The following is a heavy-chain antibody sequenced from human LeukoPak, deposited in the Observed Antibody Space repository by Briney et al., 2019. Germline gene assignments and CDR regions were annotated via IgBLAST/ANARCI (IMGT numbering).Heavy chain of an antibody. CDR1: GGSISSYY. V-gene: IGHV4-4*07. Sequence: SETLSLTCTVSGGSISSYYWSWIRQPAGKGLEWIGRIYTSGSTNYNPSLKSRVTISVDTSKNQFSLKLSSVTAADTAVYYCAREGYGDHYYYMDVWGKGTTVTVSS. CDR3: AREGYGDHYYYMDV. D-gene: IGHD4-17*01. CDR2: IYTSGST. J-gene: IGHJ6*03.